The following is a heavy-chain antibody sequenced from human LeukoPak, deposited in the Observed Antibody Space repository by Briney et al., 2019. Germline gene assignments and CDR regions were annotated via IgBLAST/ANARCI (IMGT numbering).Heavy chain of an antibody. D-gene: IGHD4-17*01. V-gene: IGHV3-23*01. CDR3: AKTRAVRRRGFDY. CDR2: ISGSGGST. J-gene: IGHJ4*02. Sequence: GGSLRLSCAASGFTFSSYAMSWVRQAPGKGLEWVSAISGSGGSTYYADSVKGQFTISRDNSKNTLYLQMNSLRAEDTAVYYCAKTRAVRRRGFDYWGQGTLVTVSS. CDR1: GFTFSSYA.